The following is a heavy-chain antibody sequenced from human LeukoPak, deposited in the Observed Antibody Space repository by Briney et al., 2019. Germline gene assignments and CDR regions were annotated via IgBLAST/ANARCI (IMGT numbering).Heavy chain of an antibody. CDR3: ARVAQKLERIAVAGTSEWRANWYFDL. J-gene: IGHJ2*01. CDR1: DYSISSGYY. V-gene: IGHV4-38-2*02. Sequence: SETLSLTCTVSDYSISSGYYWGWIRQPPGKGLEWIGSIYHSGNSYYNPSLKSRATISVDTSKNHFSLKLRSVTAADTAVYYCARVAQKLERIAVAGTSEWRANWYFDLWGRGTLVTVSS. D-gene: IGHD6-19*01. CDR2: IYHSGNS.